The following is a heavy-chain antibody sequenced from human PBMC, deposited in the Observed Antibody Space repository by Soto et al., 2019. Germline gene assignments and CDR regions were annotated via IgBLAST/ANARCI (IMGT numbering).Heavy chain of an antibody. V-gene: IGHV3-21*01. CDR1: GFTFSSYS. Sequence: GGSLRLSCAASGFTFSSYSMNWVRQAPGKGLEWVSSISSSSSYIYYADSVKGRFTISRDNAKNSLYLQMNSLRAEDTAVYYCARDGGIGARKYYGMDVWGQGNTVTVSS. J-gene: IGHJ6*02. CDR3: ARDGGIGARKYYGMDV. D-gene: IGHD6-6*01. CDR2: ISSSSSYI.